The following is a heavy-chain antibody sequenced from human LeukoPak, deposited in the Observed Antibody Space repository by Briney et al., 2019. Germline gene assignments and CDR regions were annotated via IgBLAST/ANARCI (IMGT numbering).Heavy chain of an antibody. Sequence: GGSLRLSCAASGFTFSSYAMSWVRQAPGKGLEWVSAISGSGGSTYYADSVKGRFTISRDNAKNSLYLQMNSLRAEDTAVYYCAREERYSSWFDPWGQGTLVTVSS. CDR1: GFTFSSYA. V-gene: IGHV3-23*01. D-gene: IGHD1-26*01. J-gene: IGHJ5*02. CDR2: ISGSGGST. CDR3: AREERYSSWFDP.